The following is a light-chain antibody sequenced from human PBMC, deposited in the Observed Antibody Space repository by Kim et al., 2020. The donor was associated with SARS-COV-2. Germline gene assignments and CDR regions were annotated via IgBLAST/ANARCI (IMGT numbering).Light chain of an antibody. Sequence: SASVGDRVTITCRARQSISSWLAWYQQKPGKAPKLLIYDASSLESGVPSRFSGSGSGTEFTLTISSLQPDDFATYYCQQYNSYLYTFGQGTKLEI. CDR1: QSISSW. CDR2: DAS. J-gene: IGKJ2*01. V-gene: IGKV1-5*01. CDR3: QQYNSYLYT.